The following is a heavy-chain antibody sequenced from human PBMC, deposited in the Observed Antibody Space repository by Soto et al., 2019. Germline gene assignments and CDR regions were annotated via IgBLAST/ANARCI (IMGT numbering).Heavy chain of an antibody. CDR2: IIPIFGTA. J-gene: IGHJ4*02. CDR1: GGTFSSYA. Sequence: SVKVSCKASGGTFSSYAISWVRQAPGQGLEWMGGIIPIFGTANYAQKFQGRVTITADESTSTAYMELSSLRSEDTAVYYCARWDAYYYDSSGYFDYWGQGTLVTVSS. V-gene: IGHV1-69*13. D-gene: IGHD3-22*01. CDR3: ARWDAYYYDSSGYFDY.